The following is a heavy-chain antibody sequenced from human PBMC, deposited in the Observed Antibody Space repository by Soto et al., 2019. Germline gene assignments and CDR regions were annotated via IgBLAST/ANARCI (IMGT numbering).Heavy chain of an antibody. D-gene: IGHD2-8*01. CDR1: GFTFSSYS. CDR3: ARDLRMVYAIDFDY. V-gene: IGHV3-48*02. J-gene: IGHJ4*02. Sequence: GGSLRLSCGASGFTFSSYSMNWVRQAPGKGLEWVSYISSSGSTIYYADSVKGRFTISRDNAKNSLYLQMNSLRDEDTAVYYCARDLRMVYAIDFDYWGQGTLVTVSS. CDR2: ISSSGSTI.